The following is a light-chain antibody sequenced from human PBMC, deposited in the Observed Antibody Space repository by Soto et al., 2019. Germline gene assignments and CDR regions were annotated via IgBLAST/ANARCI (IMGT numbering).Light chain of an antibody. Sequence: EIVLTQSPGTLSLSPGERATLSCRASQSVSSSYLAWYQQKPGQAPRLLIYGASSRATGIPDRFSGSGSGTDFTLTISRLEPEDFAVYYCQLWTFGQGTKVEIK. J-gene: IGKJ1*01. CDR1: QSVSSSY. CDR3: QLWT. CDR2: GAS. V-gene: IGKV3-20*01.